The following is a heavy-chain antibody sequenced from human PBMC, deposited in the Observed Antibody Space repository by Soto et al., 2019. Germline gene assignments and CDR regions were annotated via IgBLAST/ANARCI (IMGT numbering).Heavy chain of an antibody. CDR3: ARPKRITMVRGVGSFDY. J-gene: IGHJ4*02. Sequence: QVQLVQSGAEVKKPGSSVKVSCKASGGTFSSYAISWVRQAPGQGLEWMGGIIPIFGTANYAQKFQGRVTITADESTSTAYTELSSLRSEDTAVYYCARPKRITMVRGVGSFDYWGQGTLVTVSS. D-gene: IGHD3-10*01. CDR1: GGTFSSYA. V-gene: IGHV1-69*01. CDR2: IIPIFGTA.